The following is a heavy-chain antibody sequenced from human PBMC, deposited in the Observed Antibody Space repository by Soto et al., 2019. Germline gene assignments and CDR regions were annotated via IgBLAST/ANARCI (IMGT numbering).Heavy chain of an antibody. CDR3: ARTRTPYYYDSSGYYIDAFDI. CDR2: INPSGDST. J-gene: IGHJ3*02. V-gene: IGHV1-46*01. CDR1: GYTFTSYY. D-gene: IGHD3-22*01. Sequence: ASVKVSCKASGYTFTSYYMHWVRQAPGQGLEWMGIINPSGDSTSYAQKFQGRVTMTRDTSTSTVYMELSSLRSEDTAVYYCARTRTPYYYDSSGYYIDAFDIWGQGTMVTVSS.